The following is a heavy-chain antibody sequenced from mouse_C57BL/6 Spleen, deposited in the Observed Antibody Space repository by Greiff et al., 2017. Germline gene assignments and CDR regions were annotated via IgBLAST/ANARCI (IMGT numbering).Heavy chain of an antibody. D-gene: IGHD2-5*01. CDR3: ACYSNSFAY. CDR2: INPSNGGT. J-gene: IGHJ3*01. Sequence: QVHVKQSGTELVKPGASVKLSCKASGYTFTSYWMHWVKQRPGQGLEWIGNINPSNGGTNYNEKLKRKATLTVDKSSSTAYMQLSSLTSEDSAVYYCACYSNSFAYWGQGTLVTVSA. V-gene: IGHV1-53*01. CDR1: GYTFTSYW.